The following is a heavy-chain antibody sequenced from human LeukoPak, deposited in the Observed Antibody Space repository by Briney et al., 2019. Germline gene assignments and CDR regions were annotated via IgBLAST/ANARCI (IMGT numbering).Heavy chain of an antibody. V-gene: IGHV3-30-3*01. CDR1: GFTFSTYA. CDR2: ISYDGSNK. J-gene: IGHJ4*02. CDR3: ARDHSGGADY. D-gene: IGHD1-26*01. Sequence: GGSLRLSCVASGFTFSTYAMTWVRQAPGKGLEWVAVISYDGSNKYYADSVKGRFTISRDNSKNTLYLQMNSLRAEDTAVYYCARDHSGGADYWGQGTLVTVSS.